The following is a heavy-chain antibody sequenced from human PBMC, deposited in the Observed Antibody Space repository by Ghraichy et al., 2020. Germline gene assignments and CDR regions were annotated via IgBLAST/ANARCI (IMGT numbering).Heavy chain of an antibody. CDR1: GFTFSGSA. CDR2: IRSKANSYAT. V-gene: IGHV3-73*01. D-gene: IGHD4-17*01. CDR3: TRPGTTVTTPYFDY. J-gene: IGHJ4*02. Sequence: GSLRLSCAASGFTFSGSAMHWVRQASGKGLEWVGRIRSKANSYATAYAASVKGRFTISRDDSKNTAYLQMNSLKTEDTAVYYCTRPGTTVTTPYFDYWGQGTLVTVSS.